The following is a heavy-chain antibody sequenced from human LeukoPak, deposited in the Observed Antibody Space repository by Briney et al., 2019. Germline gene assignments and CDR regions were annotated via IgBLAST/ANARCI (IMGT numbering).Heavy chain of an antibody. Sequence: PSETLSLTCAVYGGSFSGYYWSWIRQPPGKGLEWIGEISHSGSTKYNPSLKSRVTISVDTSKNQFSLKLSSVTAADTAVYYCARRGRDGYTDWGQGTLVTVSS. J-gene: IGHJ4*02. CDR2: ISHSGST. CDR3: ARRGRDGYTD. CDR1: GGSFSGYY. D-gene: IGHD5-24*01. V-gene: IGHV4-34*01.